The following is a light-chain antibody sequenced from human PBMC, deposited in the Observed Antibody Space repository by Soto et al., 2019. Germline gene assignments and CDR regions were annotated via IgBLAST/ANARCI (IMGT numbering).Light chain of an antibody. CDR1: QGISSY. J-gene: IGKJ1*01. V-gene: IGKV1-9*01. CDR2: AAS. CDR3: QQLNSYPRT. Sequence: DIQLTQSPSFLSASVGDRITITCRASQGISSYLAWYQQKPGKVPKLLIYAASTLQSGVPSRFSGSGSGTEFTLTISSLQPEDFATYCCQQLNSYPRTFGQGTKVDIK.